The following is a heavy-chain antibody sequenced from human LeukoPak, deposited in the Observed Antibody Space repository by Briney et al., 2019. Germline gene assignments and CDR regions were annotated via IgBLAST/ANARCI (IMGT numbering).Heavy chain of an antibody. CDR2: INPNSGGT. D-gene: IGHD3-3*01. CDR3: ARDMVSGVVIGYYFDY. V-gene: IGHV1-2*02. J-gene: IGHJ4*02. CDR1: GYTFTYYY. Sequence: ASVTVSCKASGYTFTYYYMHWVRQAPGQGLEWMGWINPNSGGTNYAQKFQGRVTMTRDTSISTAYMELSRLRSDDTAVYYCARDMVSGVVIGYYFDYWGQGTLVTVSS.